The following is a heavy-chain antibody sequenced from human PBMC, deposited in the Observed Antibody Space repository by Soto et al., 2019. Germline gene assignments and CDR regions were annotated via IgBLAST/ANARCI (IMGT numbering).Heavy chain of an antibody. J-gene: IGHJ2*01. CDR3: ARTIAAAGGRRYFDL. D-gene: IGHD6-13*01. CDR2: ISSSSSYT. CDR1: GFTFSDYY. V-gene: IGHV3-11*05. Sequence: QVQLVESGGGLVKPGGSLRLSCAASGFTFSDYYMSWIRQAPGKGLEWVSYISSSSSYTNYADSVKGRFTISRDNAKNSLYLQMYSLRAEDTAVYYCARTIAAAGGRRYFDLWGRGTLVTVSS.